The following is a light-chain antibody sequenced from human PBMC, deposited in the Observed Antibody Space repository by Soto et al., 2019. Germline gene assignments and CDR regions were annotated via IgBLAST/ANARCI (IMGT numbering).Light chain of an antibody. V-gene: IGKV3-20*01. CDR2: GAS. J-gene: IGKJ2*01. Sequence: ESMLTQSPGTLSLSPGERATLSCRASQSVSTRYLAWYQQKPGQAPRLLIYGASIRATGIPDRFSGSGSGTDFTLTISRLEPEDFAVYCGHQFGSSPPAFTFGQGTKLEI. CDR3: HQFGSSPPAFT. CDR1: QSVSTRY.